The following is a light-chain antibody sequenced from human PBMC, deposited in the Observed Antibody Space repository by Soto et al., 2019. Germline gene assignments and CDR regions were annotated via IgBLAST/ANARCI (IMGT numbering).Light chain of an antibody. CDR1: QSVRSN. CDR2: VAS. J-gene: IGKJ1*01. Sequence: EIVMTQSPATLSVSPGERATLSCRASQSVRSNLAWYQHKPGQAPRLLIYVASSRPAGVPARFSGSESGTEFTLTISSLQSEDFAVYYCQQYNNWPETFGQGTKVEIK. V-gene: IGKV3-15*01. CDR3: QQYNNWPET.